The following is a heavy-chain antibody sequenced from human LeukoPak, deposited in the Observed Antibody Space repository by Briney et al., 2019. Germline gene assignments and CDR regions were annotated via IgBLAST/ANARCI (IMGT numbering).Heavy chain of an antibody. Sequence: PGGSLRLSCAASGFTFSNYAMHWVRQAPGKGLEWVSGISWNSGSIGYADSVKGRFTISRDNAKNSLYLQMNSLRAEDTAVYYCAKGYYYDSSGYYDYWGQGTLVTVSS. D-gene: IGHD3-22*01. J-gene: IGHJ4*02. CDR1: GFTFSNYA. V-gene: IGHV3-9*01. CDR3: AKGYYYDSSGYYDY. CDR2: ISWNSGSI.